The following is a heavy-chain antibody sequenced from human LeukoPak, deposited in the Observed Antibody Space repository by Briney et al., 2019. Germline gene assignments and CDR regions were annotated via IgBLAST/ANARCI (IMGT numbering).Heavy chain of an antibody. CDR2: MNPNSGNT. CDR3: AREYCSGGSCYPGVFDY. V-gene: IGHV1-8*01. CDR1: GYTFTSYD. D-gene: IGHD2-15*01. Sequence: ASVKVSCKASGYTFTSYDINWVRQATGKGLEWMGWMNPNSGNTGYAQKFQGRVTMTRNTSISTAYMELSSLRSEDTAVYYCAREYCSGGSCYPGVFDYWGQGTLVTVSS. J-gene: IGHJ4*02.